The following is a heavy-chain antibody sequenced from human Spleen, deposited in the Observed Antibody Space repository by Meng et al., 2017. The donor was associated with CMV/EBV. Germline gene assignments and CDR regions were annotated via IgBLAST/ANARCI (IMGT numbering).Heavy chain of an antibody. V-gene: IGHV3-13*01. Sequence: GGSLRLSCAASGFTFSSYDMHWVRQATGKGLEWVSAIGTAGDTYYPGSVKGRFTISRDNSKNTLYLQMNSLRVEDTAVYYCARDGSPSREPEQFDYWGQGTLVTVSS. J-gene: IGHJ4*02. CDR3: ARDGSPSREPEQFDY. D-gene: IGHD1-26*01. CDR1: GFTFSSYD. CDR2: IGTAGDT.